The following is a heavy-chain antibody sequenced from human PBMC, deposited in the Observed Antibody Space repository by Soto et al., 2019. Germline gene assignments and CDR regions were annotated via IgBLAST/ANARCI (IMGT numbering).Heavy chain of an antibody. CDR1: GYTFITYA. V-gene: IGHV1-3*01. Sequence: QVPLVQSGAEVKKTGASVKVSCKASGYTFITYAIHWVRQTPGQRLEWMGWINGGNGKTKYSQKFQGRVTITRDTSARTASMELRSLRSEDTAVYYCAIDNGSVSYYPFDYWGQGTLVTVSS. CDR2: INGGNGKT. J-gene: IGHJ4*02. D-gene: IGHD3-10*01. CDR3: AIDNGSVSYYPFDY.